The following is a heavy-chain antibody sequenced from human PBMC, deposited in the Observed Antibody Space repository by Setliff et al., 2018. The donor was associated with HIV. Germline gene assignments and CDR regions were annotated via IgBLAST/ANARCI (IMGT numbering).Heavy chain of an antibody. CDR2: IYSSGST. D-gene: IGHD2-2*02. V-gene: IGHV4-4*07. CDR1: GGSISSYY. J-gene: IGHJ5*02. CDR3: ARYTSKVDWFDP. Sequence: SETLSLTCTVSGGSISSYYWSWIRQPPGKGLEWIGRIYSSGSTDYNPSLRSRVTMSVDTSNNQFSLRLTSVTAADTAVYYCARYTSKVDWFDPWGQGTLVTVSS.